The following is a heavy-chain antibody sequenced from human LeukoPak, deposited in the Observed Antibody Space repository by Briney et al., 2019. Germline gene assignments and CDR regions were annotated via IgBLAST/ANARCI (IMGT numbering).Heavy chain of an antibody. CDR2: MYYSGNT. J-gene: IGHJ3*02. CDR3: ARHTLVGARNAFDI. CDR1: GGSVSSYY. D-gene: IGHD1-26*01. V-gene: IGHV4-59*08. Sequence: PSETLSLTCNVSGGSVSSYYWSWIRQPPGKGLEWIGYMYYSGNTNYNPSLKSRVTTSVDTSKNQFSPKLNSVTAADTAVYYCARHTLVGARNAFDIWGQGTMVTVSS.